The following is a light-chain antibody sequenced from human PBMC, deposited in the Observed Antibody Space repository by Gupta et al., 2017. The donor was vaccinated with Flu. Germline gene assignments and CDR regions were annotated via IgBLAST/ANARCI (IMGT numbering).Light chain of an antibody. CDR2: DVS. J-gene: IGLJ3*02. CDR1: SSDIGGYNY. V-gene: IGLV2-11*01. Sequence: QSALTQPRSVSGSPGQSVTISCTGTSSDIGGYNYDSWYQQHPGRAPKLMIYDVSKWPSGVPDRFSGSKSGNTASLTISGLRPEDEADYYCCSYTGSDDVWVFGGGTKLTVL. CDR3: CSYTGSDDVWV.